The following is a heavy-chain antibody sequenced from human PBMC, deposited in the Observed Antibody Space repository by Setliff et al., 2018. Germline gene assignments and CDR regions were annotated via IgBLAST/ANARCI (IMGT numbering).Heavy chain of an antibody. CDR3: SRLVRYCSKTTCQTASGAEV. D-gene: IGHD2-8*01. CDR2: ISVYTGNT. V-gene: IGHV1-18*01. CDR1: GYTFSHSG. J-gene: IGHJ4*02. Sequence: GGSVKVSCKASGYTFSHSGITWVRQAPGQGLEWMGWISVYTGNTNYAQKLQGRVTMTTDATTNTAYMELRGLTSDDTAVYYCSRLVRYCSKTTCQTASGAEVWGQGTLVTVSS.